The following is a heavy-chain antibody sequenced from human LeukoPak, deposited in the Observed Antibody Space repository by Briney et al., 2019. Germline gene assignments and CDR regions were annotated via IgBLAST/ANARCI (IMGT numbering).Heavy chain of an antibody. CDR3: ARGGYDSSGYYYGVRSYMDV. CDR1: GGSFSGYY. Sequence: SETLSLTCAVYGGSFSGYYWSWIRQPPGKGLEWIGEINHSGSTNYNPSLKCRVTISIDTSKNQFSLKLSSVTAADTAVYYCARGGYDSSGYYYGVRSYMDVWGKGTTVTVSS. V-gene: IGHV4-34*01. J-gene: IGHJ6*03. CDR2: INHSGST. D-gene: IGHD3-22*01.